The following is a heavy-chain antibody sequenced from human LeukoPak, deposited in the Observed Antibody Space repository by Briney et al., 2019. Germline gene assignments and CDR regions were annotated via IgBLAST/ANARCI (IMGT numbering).Heavy chain of an antibody. Sequence: SETLSLTCTVSGGSISSSSYYWGWIRQPPGKGLGWIGSIYYSGSTYYNPSLKSRVTISVDTSKNQFSLKLSSVTAADTAVYYCARPLDAFDIWGQGTMVTVSS. CDR2: IYYSGST. CDR1: GGSISSSSYY. V-gene: IGHV4-39*01. J-gene: IGHJ3*02. CDR3: ARPLDAFDI.